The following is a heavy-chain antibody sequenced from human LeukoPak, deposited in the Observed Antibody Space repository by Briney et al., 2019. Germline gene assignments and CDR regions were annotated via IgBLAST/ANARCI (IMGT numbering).Heavy chain of an antibody. V-gene: IGHV3-11*01. CDR1: GFTFSDYY. CDR3: ARGCDSSSWYCAFDI. J-gene: IGHJ3*02. D-gene: IGHD6-13*01. CDR2: ISSSGSTI. Sequence: PGGSLRLSCAASGFTFSDYYMNWIRQAPGKGLEWVSYISSSGSTIYYADSVKGRFTISRDNAKNSLYLQMNSLRAEDTAAYYCARGCDSSSWYCAFDIWGQGTMVTVSS.